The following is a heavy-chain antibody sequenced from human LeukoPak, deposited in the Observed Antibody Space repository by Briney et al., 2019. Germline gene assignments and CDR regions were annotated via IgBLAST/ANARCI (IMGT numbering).Heavy chain of an antibody. CDR1: GFTFSSYA. CDR3: ARDWREWIQLWLLTY. V-gene: IGHV3-30*04. CDR2: ISYDGSNK. D-gene: IGHD5-18*01. Sequence: GGSLRLSCTASGFTFSSYAMLWVRLAPGKGLEWVAVISYDGSNKYYADSVKGRFTISRDNSKNTLYLQMNSLRADDTAVYYCARDWREWIQLWLLTYWGQGTLVTVSS. J-gene: IGHJ4*02.